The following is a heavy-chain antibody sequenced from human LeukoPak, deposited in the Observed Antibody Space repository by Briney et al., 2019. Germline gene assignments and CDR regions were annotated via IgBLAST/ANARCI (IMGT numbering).Heavy chain of an antibody. Sequence: GGSLRLSCAASGFTFSSYAMSWVRQAPGKGLEWVSAISGSGGSSYYADSVKGRFTISRDNSKNTLYLQMNSLRAEDTAVYYCAKDGNYYGLPDFDCWGQGTLVTVSS. J-gene: IGHJ4*02. CDR1: GFTFSSYA. V-gene: IGHV3-23*01. CDR2: ISGSGGSS. CDR3: AKDGNYYGLPDFDC. D-gene: IGHD3-10*01.